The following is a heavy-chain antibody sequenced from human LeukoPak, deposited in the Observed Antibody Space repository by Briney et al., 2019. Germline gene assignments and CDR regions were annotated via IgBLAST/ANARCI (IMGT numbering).Heavy chain of an antibody. V-gene: IGHV4-30-4*07. D-gene: IGHD6-19*01. Sequence: PSETLSLTCAVSGASISTGVYSWDWIRQPPGKGLEWMEYIYYSGSTSYNPSLKNQITISVDTAKNAFSLKLSSVTAADTAVYYCARTPPYGAVAGTRDYNWFDPWGQGTLVTVSS. J-gene: IGHJ5*02. CDR3: ARTPPYGAVAGTRDYNWFDP. CDR1: GASISTGVYS. CDR2: IYYSGST.